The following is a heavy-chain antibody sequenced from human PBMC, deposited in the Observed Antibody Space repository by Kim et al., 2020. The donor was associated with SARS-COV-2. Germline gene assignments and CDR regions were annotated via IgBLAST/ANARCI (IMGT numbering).Heavy chain of an antibody. V-gene: IGHV3-11*04. CDR2: ISSSGSTI. CDR1: GFTFSDYY. Sequence: GGSLRLSCAASGFTFSDYYMSWIRQAPGKGLEWVSYISSSGSTIYYADSVKGRFTISRDNAKNSLYLQMNSLRAEDTAVYYCARLSPLVGATGEGDAFDIWGQGTMVTVSS. CDR3: ARLSPLVGATGEGDAFDI. J-gene: IGHJ3*02. D-gene: IGHD1-26*01.